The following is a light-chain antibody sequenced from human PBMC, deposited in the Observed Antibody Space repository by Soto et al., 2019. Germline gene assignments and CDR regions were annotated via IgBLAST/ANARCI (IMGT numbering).Light chain of an antibody. V-gene: IGKV1-5*01. CDR2: DAC. J-gene: IGKJ1*01. CDR1: QTISSW. CDR3: YQYDSYFLHP. Sequence: DIQMSQSPSALSASVRDRVTITCRASQTISSWMAWYQQKPGRAPKLLIYDACSLESVVPSRFSGSGSGTEFTLTISSLLQADYATTYCYQYDSYFLHPFGEGTKVDIK.